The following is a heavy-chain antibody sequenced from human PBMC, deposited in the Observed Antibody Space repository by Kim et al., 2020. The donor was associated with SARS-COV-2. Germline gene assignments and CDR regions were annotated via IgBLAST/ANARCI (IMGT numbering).Heavy chain of an antibody. D-gene: IGHD3-9*01. CDR3: AKGHDWFGVD. V-gene: IGHV3-23*01. CDR2: ITSSGDQT. J-gene: IGHJ4*02. Sequence: GGSLRLSCAGSGFSFSTYVMIWVRQAPGRGLEWVSGITSSGDQTYYSDSVKGRFTISRDNSKNTLSLQMNDLGAQDTAVYYCAKGHDWFGVDWGKGTLVT. CDR1: GFSFSTYV.